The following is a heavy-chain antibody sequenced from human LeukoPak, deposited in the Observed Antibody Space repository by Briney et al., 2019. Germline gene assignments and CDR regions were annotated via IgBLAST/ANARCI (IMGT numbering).Heavy chain of an antibody. D-gene: IGHD1-1*01. J-gene: IGHJ4*02. V-gene: IGHV4-30-2*02. Sequence: SETLSLTCAVSGGSISSGGYSWSWIRQPPGTGLEWIGYIYHSGSTYYNPSLKSRVTISVDTSKNQFSLKLSSVTAADTAVYYCAGNWNGIDYWGQGTLVTVSS. CDR3: AGNWNGIDY. CDR2: IYHSGST. CDR1: GGSISSGGYS.